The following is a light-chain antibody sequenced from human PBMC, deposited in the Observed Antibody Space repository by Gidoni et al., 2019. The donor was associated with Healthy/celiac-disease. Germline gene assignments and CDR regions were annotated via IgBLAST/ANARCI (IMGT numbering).Light chain of an antibody. V-gene: IGKV1-39*01. Sequence: DIQMTHSPSSLSASVGDRVTITCRASQSISSYLNWYQQKPGKAPKLLIYAASSLQSGVPSRFSGSGSGTEFTLTIISLQPEDFATYYCQQSYSTPRTFGQGTKVEIK. CDR1: QSISSY. CDR2: AAS. J-gene: IGKJ1*01. CDR3: QQSYSTPRT.